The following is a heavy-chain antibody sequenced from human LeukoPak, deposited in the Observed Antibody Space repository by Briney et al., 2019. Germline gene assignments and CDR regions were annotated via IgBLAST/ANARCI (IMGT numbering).Heavy chain of an antibody. D-gene: IGHD6-6*01. V-gene: IGHV3-21*01. CDR3: ARDRGGSSSSGDY. J-gene: IGHJ4*02. Sequence: PGGSLRLSCAASGFTFSSYSMNWVRQAPGKGLEWVSSISSSSSYIYYADSVKGRFTISRDNAKNSLYLQMNSLRAEDTAVYYCARDRGGSSSSGDYWGQGTLVTVSS. CDR2: ISSSSSYI. CDR1: GFTFSSYS.